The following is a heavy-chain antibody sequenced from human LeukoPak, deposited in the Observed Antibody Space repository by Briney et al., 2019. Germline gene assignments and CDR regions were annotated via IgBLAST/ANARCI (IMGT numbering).Heavy chain of an antibody. CDR1: GFTFSSYV. D-gene: IGHD3-16*01. CDR3: AKDRDVWGSLLDY. CDR2: ISYDGSNK. J-gene: IGHJ4*02. Sequence: PGGSLRLSCAASGFTFSSYVMHWVRQAPGKGLEWVAVISYDGSNKYYADSVKGRFTISRDNSKNTLYLQMNSLRAEDTAVYYCAKDRDVWGSLLDYWGQGTLVTVSS. V-gene: IGHV3-30*18.